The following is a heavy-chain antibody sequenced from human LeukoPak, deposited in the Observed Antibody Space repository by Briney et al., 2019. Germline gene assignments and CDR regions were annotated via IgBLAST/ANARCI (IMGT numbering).Heavy chain of an antibody. CDR2: IIPIFGTA. V-gene: IGHV1-69*13. J-gene: IGHJ4*02. Sequence: SVKVSCKASGGTFSSYAISWVRQAPGQGLVWMGGIIPIFGTANYAQKFQGRVTITADESTSTAYMELSSLRSEDTAVYYCARDCSSTSCSRDYWGQGTLVTVSS. D-gene: IGHD2-2*01. CDR1: GGTFSSYA. CDR3: ARDCSSTSCSRDY.